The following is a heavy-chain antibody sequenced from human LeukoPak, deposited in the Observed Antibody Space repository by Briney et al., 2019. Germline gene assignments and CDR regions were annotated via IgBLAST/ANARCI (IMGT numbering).Heavy chain of an antibody. CDR2: LYSGGGA. CDR3: VKDYSGSGSIDY. D-gene: IGHD3-10*01. Sequence: GGSLRLSCAASGFTVSNNYMTWVRQAPGKRLEWVSVLYSGGGAYYADSVKGRFTISRDNSKNTLYLQMNSLRAEDTALYYCVKDYSGSGSIDYWGQGTLVTVSS. V-gene: IGHV3-53*05. CDR1: GFTVSNNY. J-gene: IGHJ4*02.